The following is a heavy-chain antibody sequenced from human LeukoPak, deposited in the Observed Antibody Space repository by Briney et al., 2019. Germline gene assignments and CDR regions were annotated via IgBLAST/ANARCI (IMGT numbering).Heavy chain of an antibody. CDR3: ARVSGIIAVSPAFDI. D-gene: IGHD6-19*01. CDR1: GGSFSGYY. Sequence: PSETLSLTFSVYGGSFSGYYWRWIRQPPGNGLEWIGYMYYIRSTYYNPSLKSRITISVDTSKNQFSLKLRSVTAADTAVYYCARVSGIIAVSPAFDIWGQGTMATVSS. V-gene: IGHV4-34*09. J-gene: IGHJ3*02. CDR2: MYYIRST.